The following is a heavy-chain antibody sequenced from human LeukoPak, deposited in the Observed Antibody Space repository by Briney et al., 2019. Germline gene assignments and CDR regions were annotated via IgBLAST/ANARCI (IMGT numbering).Heavy chain of an antibody. D-gene: IGHD5-18*01. J-gene: IGHJ4*02. CDR3: ARWAYSYGIDY. V-gene: IGHV4-39*01. CDR2: GSYSGST. CDR1: GGSISSSSYY. Sequence: SETLSLTCTVSGGSISSSSYYWGWIRQPPGKGLEWIGGGSYSGSTYYNPSLKSRVTVSVDTSKNQFSLKLSSVTAADTAVYYCARWAYSYGIDYWGQGTLVTVSS.